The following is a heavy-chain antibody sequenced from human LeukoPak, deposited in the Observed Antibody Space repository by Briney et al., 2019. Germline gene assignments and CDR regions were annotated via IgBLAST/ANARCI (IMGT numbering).Heavy chain of an antibody. V-gene: IGHV1-24*01. CDR1: GYTLTELS. Sequence: ASVKVSCKVSGYTLTELSMHWVRQAPGKGLEWMGGFDPEDGETIYAQKFQGRVTMTEDTSTDTAYMELSSLRSEDTAVYYCATYRYCYDSSGYYPHFDYWGQGTLVTVSS. CDR3: ATYRYCYDSSGYYPHFDY. CDR2: FDPEDGET. D-gene: IGHD3-22*01. J-gene: IGHJ4*02.